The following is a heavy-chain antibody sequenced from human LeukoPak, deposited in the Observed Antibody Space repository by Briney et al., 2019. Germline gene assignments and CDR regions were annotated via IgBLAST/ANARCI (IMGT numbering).Heavy chain of an antibody. D-gene: IGHD1-14*01. CDR2: LYSDGNT. Sequence: GGSLRLSCTASGFTVITNDMTWVRQAPGKGLEWVSVLYSDGNTKYADSVQGRSTISRDNSKNTLYLEMNSLSPDDTAVYYCARGVEPLAANTLAYWGQGTLVTVSS. CDR3: ARGVEPLAANTLAY. CDR1: GFTVITND. J-gene: IGHJ4*02. V-gene: IGHV3-53*01.